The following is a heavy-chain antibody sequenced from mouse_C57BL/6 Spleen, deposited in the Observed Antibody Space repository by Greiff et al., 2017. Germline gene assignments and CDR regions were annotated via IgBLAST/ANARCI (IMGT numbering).Heavy chain of an antibody. CDR3: ARQGYYYGSSYPAWFAY. CDR2: ISSGGSYT. CDR1: GFTFSSYG. J-gene: IGHJ3*01. D-gene: IGHD1-1*01. V-gene: IGHV5-6*02. Sequence: DVKLVESGGDLVKPGGSLKLSCAASGFTFSSYGMSWVRQTPDKRLEWVATISSGGSYTYYPDSVKGRFTISRDNAKNTLYLQMSSLKSEDTAMYYCARQGYYYGSSYPAWFAYWGQGTLVTVSA.